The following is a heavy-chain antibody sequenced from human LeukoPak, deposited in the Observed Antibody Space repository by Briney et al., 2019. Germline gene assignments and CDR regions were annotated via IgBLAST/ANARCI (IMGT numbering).Heavy chain of an antibody. V-gene: IGHV4-34*01. J-gene: IGHJ4*02. D-gene: IGHD3-3*01. CDR1: GGSFSGYY. CDR3: ARAGLRFSGLGY. Sequence: PSETLSLTCAVYGGSFSGYYWSWIRQPPGKGLEWIGEINHSGSTNYNPSLKSRVTISVDTSKNQFSLELSSVTAADTAVYYCARAGLRFSGLGYWGQGTLVTVSS. CDR2: INHSGST.